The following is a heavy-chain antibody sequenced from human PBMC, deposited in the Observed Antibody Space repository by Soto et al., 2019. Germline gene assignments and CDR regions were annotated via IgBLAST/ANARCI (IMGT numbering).Heavy chain of an antibody. Sequence: QVQLQEPGPGLVNPSETLSLTCSVSGGSISSGGYYWRWIRQHPGKGLEGIGYIYYSGSTYYNPSLKCLVTISVDTSKNQFSLQLSSVTAADTAEYYCSCLRCGESLVVFDYWGQGTLVTVSS. CDR1: GGSISSGGYY. D-gene: IGHD3-10*01. V-gene: IGHV4-31*01. CDR3: SCLRCGESLVVFDY. CDR2: IYYSGST. J-gene: IGHJ4*02.